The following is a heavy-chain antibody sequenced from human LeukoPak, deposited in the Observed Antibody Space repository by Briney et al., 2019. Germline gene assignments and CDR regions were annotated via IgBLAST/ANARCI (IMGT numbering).Heavy chain of an antibody. V-gene: IGHV1-46*02. CDR2: INPSDDST. D-gene: IGHD2-21*02. CDR3: ARDYQYCGGDCYSGY. Sequence: ASVKVSCKASGYTFNSSYMHWVRQAPGQGLEWMGIINPSDDSTRYAQKFQGRVTMTKDTSTNTVYMHLSSLSSDDTAVYYCARDYQYCGGDCYSGYWGQGTLVTVSS. J-gene: IGHJ4*02. CDR1: GYTFNSSY.